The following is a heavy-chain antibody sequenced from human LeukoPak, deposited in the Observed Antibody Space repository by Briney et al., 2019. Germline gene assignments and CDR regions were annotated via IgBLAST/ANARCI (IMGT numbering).Heavy chain of an antibody. D-gene: IGHD4-23*01. J-gene: IGHJ5*02. V-gene: IGHV3-20*01. CDR1: GFTFEDHG. CDR3: VRGGYAGNSDL. Sequence: GGSLRLSCAASGFTFEDHGMSWVRQVSGKGLEWVSGIHWSGVGTGYAASVKGRFTISRDNAKNSLYLGMNSLRAEDTALYHCVRGGYAGNSDLWGQGTLVTVSS. CDR2: IHWSGVGT.